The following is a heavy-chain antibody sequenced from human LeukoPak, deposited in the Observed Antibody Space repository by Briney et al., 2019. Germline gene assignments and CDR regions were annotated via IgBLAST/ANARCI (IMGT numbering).Heavy chain of an antibody. V-gene: IGHV4-59*01. J-gene: IGHJ4*02. CDR3: ASLGDSSSWYFDY. Sequence: SETLSLTCTVSGGSISSYYWSWVRQPPGKGLEWVGYAYYSGRSDYNPSLKSRVTISLDTSKNQFSLKVSSVTAADTAVCYCASLGDSSSWYFDYWGQGALVTVSS. CDR1: GGSISSYY. D-gene: IGHD6-13*01. CDR2: AYYSGRS.